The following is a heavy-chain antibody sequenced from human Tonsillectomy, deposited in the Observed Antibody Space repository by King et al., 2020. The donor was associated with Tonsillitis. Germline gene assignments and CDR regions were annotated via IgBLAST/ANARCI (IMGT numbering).Heavy chain of an antibody. CDR1: GGSISSYY. CDR3: ARDIAAERAFDI. D-gene: IGHD6-6*01. Sequence: QLQESGPGLVKPSETLSLTCTVSGGSISSYYWSWIRQPPGKGLEWIGYIHYSGSTNYNPSLKSRVTISVDTSKNQFSLKLSSVTAADTAVYYCARDIAAERAFDIWGQGTMVTVSS. CDR2: IHYSGST. V-gene: IGHV4-59*01. J-gene: IGHJ3*02.